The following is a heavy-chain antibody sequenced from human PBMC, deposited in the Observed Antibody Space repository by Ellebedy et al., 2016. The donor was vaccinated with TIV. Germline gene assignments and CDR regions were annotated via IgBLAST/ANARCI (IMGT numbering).Heavy chain of an antibody. CDR1: GFTFSSYG. CDR3: ASEKNMHDSGFDY. V-gene: IGHV3-30*19. J-gene: IGHJ4*02. CDR2: ISYDGSNK. D-gene: IGHD3-16*01. Sequence: PGGSLRLSCAASGFTFSSYGMHWVRQAPGKGLEWVAVISYDGSNKYYADSVKGRFTISRDNSKNTLYLQMNSLRAEDTAVYYCASEKNMHDSGFDYWGQGTLVTVSS.